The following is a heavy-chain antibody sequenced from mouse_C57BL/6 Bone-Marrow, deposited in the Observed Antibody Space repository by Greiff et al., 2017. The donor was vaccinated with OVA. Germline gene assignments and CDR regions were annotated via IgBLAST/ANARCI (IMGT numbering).Heavy chain of an antibody. CDR1: GFTFSSYA. J-gene: IGHJ3*01. Sequence: DVKLVESGGGLVKPGGSLKLSCAASGFTFSSYAMSWVRQTPEKRLEWVATISDGGSYTYYPDNVKGRFTISRDNAKNNLYLQMSHLKSEDTAMYYCARDGVFPAYWGQGTLVTVSA. CDR2: ISDGGSYT. CDR3: ARDGVFPAY. V-gene: IGHV5-4*01.